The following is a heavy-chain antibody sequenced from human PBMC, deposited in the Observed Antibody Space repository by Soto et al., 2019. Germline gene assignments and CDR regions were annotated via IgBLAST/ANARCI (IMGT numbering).Heavy chain of an antibody. J-gene: IGHJ4*02. Sequence: QVQLQESGPGLVKPSETLSLTCAVSGDSISSYYCMWIRQPPGKGLESIGYLYYGRSANYNPSLKVRVTLSVDTSTKHCSLPRSSMTAADTAVYYCALRSMAVVPEYWGQGTLVTVSS. CDR2: LYYGRSA. D-gene: IGHD3-22*01. CDR1: GDSISSYY. CDR3: ALRSMAVVPEY. V-gene: IGHV4-59*01.